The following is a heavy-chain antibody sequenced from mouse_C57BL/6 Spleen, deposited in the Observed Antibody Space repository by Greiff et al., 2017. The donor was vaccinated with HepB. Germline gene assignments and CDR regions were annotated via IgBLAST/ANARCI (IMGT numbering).Heavy chain of an antibody. J-gene: IGHJ3*01. CDR2: IDPSDSET. CDR1: GYTFPSYW. D-gene: IGHD2-5*01. Sequence: QVQLQQPGAELVRPGSSVKLSCKASGYTFPSYWMHWVKQRPIQGLEWIGNIDPSDSETHYNQKFKDKATLTVDKSSSTAYMQLSSLTSEDSAVYCSARSPNNSNYPAWFAYGGQGALVTVTA. CDR3: ARSPNNSNYPAWFAY. V-gene: IGHV1-52*01.